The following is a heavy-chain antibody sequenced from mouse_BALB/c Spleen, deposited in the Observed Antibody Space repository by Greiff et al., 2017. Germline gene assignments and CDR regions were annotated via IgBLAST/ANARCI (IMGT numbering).Heavy chain of an antibody. CDR1: GFTFSSFG. D-gene: IGHD2-1*01. CDR2: ISSGSSTI. V-gene: IGHV5-17*02. J-gene: IGHJ4*01. Sequence: EVQRVESGGGLVQPGGSRKLSCAASGFTFSSFGMHWVRQAPEKGLEWVAYISSGSSTIYYADTVKGRFTISRDNPKNTLFLQMTSLRSEDTAMYYCARDGKVLYYAMDYWGQGTSVTVSS. CDR3: ARDGKVLYYAMDY.